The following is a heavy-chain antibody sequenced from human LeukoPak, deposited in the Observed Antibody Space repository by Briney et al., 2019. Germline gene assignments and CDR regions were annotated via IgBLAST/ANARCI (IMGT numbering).Heavy chain of an antibody. CDR2: IYYSGST. J-gene: IGHJ4*02. CDR3: ARHGFSYSALNFDY. D-gene: IGHD6-13*01. V-gene: IGHV4-39*01. CDR1: GGSISSSSYY. Sequence: SETLTLTCTVSGGSISSSSYYWGWIRQPPGKGLEWIGSIYYSGSTYYNPSLKSRVTISVDTSKNQFSLKLSSVTAADTAVYYCARHGFSYSALNFDYWGQGTLVTVSS.